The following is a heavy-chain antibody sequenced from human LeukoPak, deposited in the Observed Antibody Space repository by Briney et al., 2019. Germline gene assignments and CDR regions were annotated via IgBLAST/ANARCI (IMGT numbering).Heavy chain of an antibody. CDR1: GFSLSTSGVG. CDR2: IYWNDDK. CDR3: AHSGGIAAAGPRAGWFDP. J-gene: IGHJ5*02. D-gene: IGHD6-13*01. Sequence: ASGPTLVNPTQTLTLTCTFSGFSLSTSGVGVGWIRQPPGKALEWLALIYWNDDKRYSPSLKSRLTITKDTSKNQVVLTMTNMDPVDTATYYCAHSGGIAAAGPRAGWFDPWGQGTLVTVSS. V-gene: IGHV2-5*01.